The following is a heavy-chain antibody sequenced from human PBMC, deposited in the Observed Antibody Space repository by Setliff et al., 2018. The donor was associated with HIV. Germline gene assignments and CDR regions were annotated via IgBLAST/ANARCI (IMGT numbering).Heavy chain of an antibody. CDR2: IVPIFDTT. Sequence: ASVKVSCKASGGTFSSYGFSWVRQAPGQGLEWVGGIVPIFDTTNYAQKFQGRVAITADESTSTAYMELSSLRSDDTAVYYCARSVPRNTIQKLYVAEFEYWGQGTLVTVSS. CDR3: ARSVPRNTIQKLYVAEFEY. J-gene: IGHJ4*02. D-gene: IGHD2-2*02. V-gene: IGHV1-69*13. CDR1: GGTFSSYG.